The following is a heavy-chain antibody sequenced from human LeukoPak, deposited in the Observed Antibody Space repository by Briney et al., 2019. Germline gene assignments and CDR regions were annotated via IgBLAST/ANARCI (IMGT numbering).Heavy chain of an antibody. V-gene: IGHV4-34*01. CDR3: ARRPTRRITMIVVVMNYFDY. CDR2: INHSGST. J-gene: IGHJ4*02. D-gene: IGHD3-22*01. CDR1: GGSFSGYY. Sequence: SETLSLTCAIYGGSFSGYYWSWIRQPPGKGLEWIGEINHSGSTNYNPSLKSRVTISVDTSKNQFSLKLSSVTAADTAVYYCARRPTRRITMIVVVMNYFDYWGQGTLVTVSS.